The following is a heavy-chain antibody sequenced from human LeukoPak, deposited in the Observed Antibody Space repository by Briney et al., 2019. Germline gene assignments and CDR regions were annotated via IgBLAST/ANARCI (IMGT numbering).Heavy chain of an antibody. Sequence: PGGSLRLSCAASGFTFSSYWMHWVRQAPGKGLVWVSRMNSDGSSTSYADPVKGRFTISRDNAKNTLCLQMNSLRAEDTAVYYCTRDGYTYRNAFDIWGQGTMVTVSS. V-gene: IGHV3-74*01. CDR2: MNSDGSST. CDR3: TRDGYTYRNAFDI. CDR1: GFTFSSYW. D-gene: IGHD5-24*01. J-gene: IGHJ3*02.